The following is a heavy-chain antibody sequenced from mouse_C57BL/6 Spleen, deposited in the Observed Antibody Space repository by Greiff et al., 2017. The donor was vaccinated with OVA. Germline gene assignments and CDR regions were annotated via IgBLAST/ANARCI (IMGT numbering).Heavy chain of an antibody. CDR3: ARGYSNDWYFDV. V-gene: IGHV3-1*01. CDR1: GYSITSGYD. Sequence: EVKLVESGPGMVKPSQSLSLTCTVTGYSITSGYDWHWIRHFPGNKLEWMGYISYSGSTNYNPSLKSRISITHDTSKNHFFLKLNSVTTEDTATYYCARGYSNDWYFDVWGTGTTVTVSS. D-gene: IGHD2-5*01. CDR2: ISYSGST. J-gene: IGHJ1*03.